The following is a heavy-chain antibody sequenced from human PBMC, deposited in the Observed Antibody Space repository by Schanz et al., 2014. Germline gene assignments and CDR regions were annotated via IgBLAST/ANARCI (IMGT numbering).Heavy chain of an antibody. CDR3: ASSGAGYSSSWDFDY. Sequence: QLQLVQSGAEVKKPGSSVKVSCKASRSTFSTYTISWVRQAPGQGLEWMGRIIPILGIANYAQKFQGRVTITADKSTFTAYMDVSSLRSEDTAVYYCASSGAGYSSSWDFDYWGQGTLXTVSS. V-gene: IGHV1-69*02. CDR1: RSTFSTYT. D-gene: IGHD6-13*01. CDR2: IIPILGIA. J-gene: IGHJ4*02.